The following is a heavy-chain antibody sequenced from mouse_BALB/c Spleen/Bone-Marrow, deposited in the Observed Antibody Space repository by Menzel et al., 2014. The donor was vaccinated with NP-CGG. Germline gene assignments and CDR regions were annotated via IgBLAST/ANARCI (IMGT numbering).Heavy chain of an antibody. CDR2: IRSKSNNYAT. CDR3: VRQSYDYAWFAY. J-gene: IGHJ3*01. D-gene: IGHD2-4*01. V-gene: IGHV10-1*02. Sequence: EVKLVESGGGLVQPKGSLKLSCAASGFTFNTYAMNWVRQAPGKGLEWVARIRSKSNNYATYYADSVKDRFTISRDDSQSMLYLQMNNLKTEDTAMYYCVRQSYDYAWFAYWGQGTLVTVSA. CDR1: GFTFNTYA.